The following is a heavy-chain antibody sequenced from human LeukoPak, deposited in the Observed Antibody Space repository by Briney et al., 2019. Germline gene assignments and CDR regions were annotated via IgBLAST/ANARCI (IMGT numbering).Heavy chain of an antibody. CDR3: TRGPGYDYVWGTYRADY. CDR1: GFIFYSYA. D-gene: IGHD3-16*02. CDR2: ITSSGSST. V-gene: IGHV3-64*01. Sequence: GGSLRLSCSASGFIFYSYAMHWVRQAPGRGLEYVAAITSSGSSTFHANSVKCRFTISRDNSKNTLYLQMGSLRPEDMAVYFCTRGPGYDYVWGTYRADYWGQGTLVTVSS. J-gene: IGHJ4*02.